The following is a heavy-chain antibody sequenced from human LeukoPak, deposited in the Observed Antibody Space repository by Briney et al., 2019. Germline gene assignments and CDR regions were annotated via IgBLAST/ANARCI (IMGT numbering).Heavy chain of an antibody. J-gene: IGHJ4*02. CDR2: INHSGST. CDR1: GGSFSGYY. V-gene: IGHV4-34*01. CDR3: ARARYYYDSSGFGGLYYFDY. D-gene: IGHD3-22*01. Sequence: SETLSLTCAVYGGSFSGYYWSWIRQPPGKGLEWIGEINHSGSTNYNPSLKSRVTISVDTSKNQFSLKLSSVTAADTAVYYCARARYYYDSSGFGGLYYFDYWGQGTLVTVSS.